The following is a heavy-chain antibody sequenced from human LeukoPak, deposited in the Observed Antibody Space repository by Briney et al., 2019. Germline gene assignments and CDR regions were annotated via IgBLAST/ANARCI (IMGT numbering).Heavy chain of an antibody. CDR2: ISPNSGGT. Sequence: ASVKVSCKAFRYTFTAYYIHWVRQAPGQGLEWMGWISPNSGGTNFAQKFQGRVTMTRDTSTSTAYMELSRLISDDTAAYYCARVRLWGDTNVFHAFDIWGQGTMVTVSS. J-gene: IGHJ3*02. V-gene: IGHV1-2*02. CDR1: RYTFTAYY. CDR3: ARVRLWGDTNVFHAFDI. D-gene: IGHD2-8*01.